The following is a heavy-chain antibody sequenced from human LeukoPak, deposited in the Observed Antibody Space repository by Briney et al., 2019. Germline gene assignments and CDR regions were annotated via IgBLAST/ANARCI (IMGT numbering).Heavy chain of an antibody. D-gene: IGHD7-27*01. CDR3: ASRPSSGDQGDY. Sequence: SETLSLTCAVYGGSFSGYYWSWIRQPPGKGLEWIGEINHSGSTNYNPSLKSRVTISVDTSKNQFSLKLSSVTAADTAVYYRASRPSSGDQGDYWGQGTLVTVSS. J-gene: IGHJ4*02. V-gene: IGHV4-34*01. CDR2: INHSGST. CDR1: GGSFSGYY.